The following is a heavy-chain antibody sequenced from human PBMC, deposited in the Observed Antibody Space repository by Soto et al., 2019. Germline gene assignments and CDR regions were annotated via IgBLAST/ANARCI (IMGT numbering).Heavy chain of an antibody. CDR2: ISGSGGST. J-gene: IGHJ4*02. V-gene: IGHV3-23*01. CDR3: AKERAHYDYPMGGFPD. Sequence: EVQLLESGGGLVQPGGSLRLSCAASGFTFSSYAMSWVRQAPGKGLEWVSAISGSGGSTYYADSVKGRFTISRDNSKITLCRQMTSLRAEDTAVYYCAKERAHYDYPMGGFPDWGQGTLVTVSS. D-gene: IGHD5-12*01. CDR1: GFTFSSYA.